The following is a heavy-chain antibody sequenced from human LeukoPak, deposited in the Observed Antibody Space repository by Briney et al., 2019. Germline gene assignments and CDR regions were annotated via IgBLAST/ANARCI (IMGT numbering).Heavy chain of an antibody. D-gene: IGHD1-14*01. J-gene: IGHJ5*02. Sequence: GGSLRLSCAASGFTFSSYAMSWVRQAPGKGLEWVSYISSSGSTIYYADSVKGRFTISRDNAKNSLYLQVNSLRAEDTAVYYCVLLRTGWLTAWGQGTLVTVSS. CDR1: GFTFSSYA. CDR2: ISSSGSTI. V-gene: IGHV3-48*03. CDR3: VLLRTGWLTA.